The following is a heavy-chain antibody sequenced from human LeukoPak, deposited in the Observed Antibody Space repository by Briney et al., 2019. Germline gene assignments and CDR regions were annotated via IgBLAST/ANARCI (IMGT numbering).Heavy chain of an antibody. J-gene: IGHJ4*02. Sequence: AGSLRLSCVVSGFTFSDHYMDWVRQAAGKGLEWVGRSRNKDHMYSTEYAASVEGRFTISRDLSKNSLYLQMNSLKVEDTAIYYCVRGHDSFDYWGQGTLVT. CDR2: SRNKDHMYST. V-gene: IGHV3-72*01. CDR3: VRGHDSFDY. CDR1: GFTFSDHY.